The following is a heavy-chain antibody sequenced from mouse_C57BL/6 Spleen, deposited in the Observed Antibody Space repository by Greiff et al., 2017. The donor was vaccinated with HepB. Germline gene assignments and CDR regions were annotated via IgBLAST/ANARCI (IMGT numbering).Heavy chain of an antibody. Sequence: QVQLQQPGAELVKPGASVKLSCKASGYTFTSYWMQWVQQRPGQGLEWIGDIGPSDSYTNYNQKFKGKATLTVDTSSGTAYMQLSSLTSEDSAVYYCARDYGSSYWYFDVWGTGTTVTVSS. V-gene: IGHV1-50*01. CDR3: ARDYGSSYWYFDV. J-gene: IGHJ1*03. CDR1: GYTFTSYW. CDR2: IGPSDSYT. D-gene: IGHD1-1*01.